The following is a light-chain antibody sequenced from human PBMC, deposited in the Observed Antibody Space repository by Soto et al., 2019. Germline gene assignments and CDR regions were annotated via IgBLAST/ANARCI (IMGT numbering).Light chain of an antibody. CDR1: QAIGSD. CDR2: AVS. CDR3: LQYNTFPPT. V-gene: IGKV1-17*01. J-gene: IGKJ1*01. Sequence: DVQMTQSPSPLAASIGDRVTISCRASQAIGSDLAWFQHRPGTAPQRLISAVSSLQSGVPSRFSGSGSGTDFSLTISSLQPEDFATYFCLQYNTFPPTFGQGTKVDIK.